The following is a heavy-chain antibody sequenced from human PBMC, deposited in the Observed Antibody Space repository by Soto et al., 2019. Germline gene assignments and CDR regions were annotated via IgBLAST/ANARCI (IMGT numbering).Heavy chain of an antibody. J-gene: IGHJ4*02. Sequence: QPYLRESGPGLVKPSEPLSLTCVVSGGSISSTSYYWGWIRQPPGKGLEWIGNIYYSGSTYYNASLKSRVTISVDMPKNQFSLKLGSVTVADTAFYYCARMEASRTFDYWGQGTLVTVSS. CDR3: ARMEASRTFDY. V-gene: IGHV4-39*01. D-gene: IGHD3-3*01. CDR2: IYYSGST. CDR1: GGSISSTSYY.